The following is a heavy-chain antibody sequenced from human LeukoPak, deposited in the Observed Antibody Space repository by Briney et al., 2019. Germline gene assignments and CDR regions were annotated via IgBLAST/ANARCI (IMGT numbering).Heavy chain of an antibody. CDR3: ARDQGNGLDYYYYGMDV. CDR2: ISYDGSNK. D-gene: IGHD4-17*01. CDR1: GFTFSSYA. Sequence: GGSLRLSCAASGFTFSSYAMHWVRQAPGKGLEWVAVISYDGSNKYYADSVKGRFTISRDNSKNTLYLQMNSLRAEDTAVYYCARDQGNGLDYYYYGMDVCGKGTTVTVSS. V-gene: IGHV3-30*04. J-gene: IGHJ6*04.